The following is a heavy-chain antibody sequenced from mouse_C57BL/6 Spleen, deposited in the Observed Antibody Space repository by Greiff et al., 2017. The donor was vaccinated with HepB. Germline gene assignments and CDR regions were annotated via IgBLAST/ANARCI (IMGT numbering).Heavy chain of an antibody. Sequence: EVKLMESGEGLVKPGGSLKLSCAASGFTFSSYAMSWVRQTPEKRLEWVAYISSGGDYIYYADTVKGRFTISRDNARNTLYLQMSSLKSEDTAMYYCTVFYYDYDGFAYWGQGTLVTVSA. CDR2: ISSGGDYI. V-gene: IGHV5-9-1*02. CDR1: GFTFSSYA. J-gene: IGHJ3*01. D-gene: IGHD2-4*01. CDR3: TVFYYDYDGFAY.